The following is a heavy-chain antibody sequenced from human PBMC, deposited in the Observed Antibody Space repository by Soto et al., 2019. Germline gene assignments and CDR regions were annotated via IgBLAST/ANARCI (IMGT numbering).Heavy chain of an antibody. V-gene: IGHV3-23*01. CDR3: AKMDDVVAHAEYFQH. CDR1: GFTFSSYA. D-gene: IGHD2-21*01. J-gene: IGHJ1*01. Sequence: GGSLRLSCAASGFTFSSYAMSWVRQAPGKGLEWVSAISGSGGSTYYADSVKGRFTISRDNSKNTLYLQMNSLRAVDTAVYYWAKMDDVVAHAEYFQHWGQGPLVTVSS. CDR2: ISGSGGST.